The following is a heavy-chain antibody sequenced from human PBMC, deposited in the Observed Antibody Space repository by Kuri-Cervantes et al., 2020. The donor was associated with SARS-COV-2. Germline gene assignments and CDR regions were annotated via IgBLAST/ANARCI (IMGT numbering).Heavy chain of an antibody. CDR2: ISYDGSNK. Sequence: LSHTCAASGFTFSSYAMHWVRQAPGKGLEWVAVISYDGSNKYYADSVKGRFTISRDNAKNSLYLQMNSLRAEDTAVYYCARGRFRDYWGQGTLVTVSS. J-gene: IGHJ4*02. CDR1: GFTFSSYA. V-gene: IGHV3-30-3*01. CDR3: ARGRFRDY. D-gene: IGHD3-10*01.